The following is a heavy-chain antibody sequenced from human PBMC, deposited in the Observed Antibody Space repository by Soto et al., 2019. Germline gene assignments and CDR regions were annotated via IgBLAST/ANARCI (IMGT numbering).Heavy chain of an antibody. J-gene: IGHJ4*02. Sequence: PGGSLRLSCAASGFTFSDYYMSWIRQAPGKGLEWVSYISSSGSTIYYADSVKGRFTISRDNAKNSLYLQMNSLRAEDTAVYYCAREFWDYGDYEAGDYWGQGTLVTVSS. D-gene: IGHD4-17*01. V-gene: IGHV3-11*01. CDR2: ISSSGSTI. CDR1: GFTFSDYY. CDR3: AREFWDYGDYEAGDY.